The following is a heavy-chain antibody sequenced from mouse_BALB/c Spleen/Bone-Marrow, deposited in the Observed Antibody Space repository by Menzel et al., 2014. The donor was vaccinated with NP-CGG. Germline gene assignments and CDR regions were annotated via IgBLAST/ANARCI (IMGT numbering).Heavy chain of an antibody. D-gene: IGHD1-1*01. CDR1: GYSFTGYN. Sequence: LVESGPELEKPGASVKISCKASGYSFTGYNMNWVKQSNGKSLEWIGNIDPYYGGTSYNQKFKGKATLTVDKSSRTAYMQLKSLTSEDSAVYYCARRGTYGSSPYDYAMDYWGQGTSVTVSS. CDR3: ARRGTYGSSPYDYAMDY. V-gene: IGHV1-39*01. CDR2: IDPYYGGT. J-gene: IGHJ4*01.